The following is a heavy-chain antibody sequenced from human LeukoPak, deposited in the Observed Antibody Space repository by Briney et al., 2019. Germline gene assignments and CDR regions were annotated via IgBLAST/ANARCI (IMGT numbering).Heavy chain of an antibody. Sequence: GGSLRLSCAVSGFTFSTSVIHWVRQAPGKGLEWVSVIWYDGSNEYYADSVKGRFTISRDNSKNTLYLQMNSLRAEDTAVYYCARRLGYYFDYWGQGTLVTVSS. CDR1: GFTFSTSV. CDR3: ARRLGYYFDY. J-gene: IGHJ4*02. CDR2: IWYDGSNE. D-gene: IGHD5-12*01. V-gene: IGHV3-33*01.